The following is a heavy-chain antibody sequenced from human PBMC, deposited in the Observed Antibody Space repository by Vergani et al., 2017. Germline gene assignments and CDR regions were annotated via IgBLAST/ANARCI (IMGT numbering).Heavy chain of an antibody. CDR1: GFTFSSYG. CDR2: ISYDGSNK. J-gene: IGHJ6*02. CDR3: AKDQQWLVNYYGMDV. V-gene: IGHV3-30*18. Sequence: QVQLVESGGGVVQPGRSLRLSCAASGFTFSSYGMHWVRQAPGKGLEWVAVISYDGSNKYYADSVKGRFTISRDNSTNTLYLQMNSLRAEDTAVFYCAKDQQWLVNYYGMDVWGQGTTVTVSS. D-gene: IGHD6-19*01.